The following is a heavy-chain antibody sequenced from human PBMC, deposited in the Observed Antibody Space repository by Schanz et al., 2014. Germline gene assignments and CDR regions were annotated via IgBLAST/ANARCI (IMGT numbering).Heavy chain of an antibody. D-gene: IGHD3-3*01. V-gene: IGHV1-18*01. Sequence: GPGVKKPGATVQVSCKASGYIFINSGISWVRQAPGQGLEWVGWISVYTGNTKYGQKVQGRVTMTTDTSTSTAYMALTDLRSDDTAVYYCARDRRFFDRDDLYYFDSWGQGTLITVSS. J-gene: IGHJ4*02. CDR3: ARDRRFFDRDDLYYFDS. CDR2: ISVYTGNT. CDR1: GYIFINSG.